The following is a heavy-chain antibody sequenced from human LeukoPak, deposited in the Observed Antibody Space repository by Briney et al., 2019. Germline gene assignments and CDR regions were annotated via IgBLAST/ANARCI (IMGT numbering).Heavy chain of an antibody. Sequence: SETLSLTCTVSGGSISSYYWIWIRQPPGKGLEWIAYIYYSGSTNYNPSLKSRVTISVDTSKNQFSLKLSSVTAADTAVYYCATTRALGTVTTLPFLSWGQGTLVTVSS. CDR3: ATTRALGTVTTLPFLS. D-gene: IGHD4-17*01. CDR1: GGSISSYY. V-gene: IGHV4-59*08. CDR2: IYYSGST. J-gene: IGHJ5*02.